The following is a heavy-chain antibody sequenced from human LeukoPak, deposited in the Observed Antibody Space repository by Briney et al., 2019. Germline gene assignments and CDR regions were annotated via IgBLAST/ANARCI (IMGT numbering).Heavy chain of an antibody. D-gene: IGHD6-13*01. CDR3: AKLPGYSSSWYPFDY. V-gene: IGHV3-74*01. CDR1: GFTFSSYW. J-gene: IGHJ4*02. CDR2: INSDESTI. Sequence: GGSLRLSCAASGFTFSSYWMHWVRQAPGKGLVWVSRINSDESTINYADSVKGRFTISRDNAENTLYLQMNSLRAEDTAVYYCAKLPGYSSSWYPFDYWGQGTLVTVSS.